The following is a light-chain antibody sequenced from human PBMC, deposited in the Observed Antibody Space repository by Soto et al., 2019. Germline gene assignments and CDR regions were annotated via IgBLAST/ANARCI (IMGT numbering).Light chain of an antibody. V-gene: IGKV3-15*01. CDR1: QSVNSD. CDR3: LEYNDWPRT. Sequence: VLTQSPVTLSASPGESATLSCRASQSVNSDLAWYQQKPGQAPTLLIYGAYIRAVGIPARFSGSGSGAEVTLTIRSLQSEDFALYFCLEYNDWPRTFGQGTKVEIK. J-gene: IGKJ1*01. CDR2: GAY.